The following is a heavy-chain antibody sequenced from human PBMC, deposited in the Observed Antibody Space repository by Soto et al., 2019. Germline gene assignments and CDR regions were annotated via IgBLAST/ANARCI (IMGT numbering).Heavy chain of an antibody. CDR1: GFTFSNFA. CDR3: AKGWGDY. D-gene: IGHD7-27*01. J-gene: IGHJ4*02. V-gene: IGHV3-23*01. Sequence: EVPLLESGGGLVQPGGSLRLSCVASGFTFSNFAMSWVRQAPGKGLEWVSGFSGSNTYYADSVKGRFTISRDNSKNALFLQMNSLRAADTAIYYCAKGWGDYWGQGTLVTVSS. CDR2: FSGSNT.